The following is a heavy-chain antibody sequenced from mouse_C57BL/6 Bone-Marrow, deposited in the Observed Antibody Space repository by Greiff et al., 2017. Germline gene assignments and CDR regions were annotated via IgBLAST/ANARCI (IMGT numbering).Heavy chain of an antibody. CDR2: IYPGDGDT. CDR3: AKKTAQATYYFDY. V-gene: IGHV1-82*01. CDR1: GYAFSSSW. J-gene: IGHJ2*01. Sequence: QVHVKQSGPELVKPGASVKISCKASGYAFSSSWMNWVKQRPGKGLEWIGRIYPGDGDTNYNGKFKGKATLTADKSSSTAYMQLSSLTSEDSPVYFCAKKTAQATYYFDYWVQGTTLTVSS. D-gene: IGHD3-2*02.